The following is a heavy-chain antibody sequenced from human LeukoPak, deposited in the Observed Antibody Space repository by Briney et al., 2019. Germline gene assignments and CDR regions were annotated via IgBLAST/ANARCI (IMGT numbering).Heavy chain of an antibody. J-gene: IGHJ3*02. CDR2: INNDGSST. V-gene: IGHV3-74*01. CDR3: AREGDGYNDAFDI. Sequence: GGSLRLSCAASGFTFSSYWMHWVRQAPGKGLVWVSRINNDGSSTNYADSVKGRFTISRDNAKNTLYLQMHSLRAEDTAVCYCAREGDGYNDAFDIWGQGTMVAVSS. D-gene: IGHD5-24*01. CDR1: GFTFSSYW.